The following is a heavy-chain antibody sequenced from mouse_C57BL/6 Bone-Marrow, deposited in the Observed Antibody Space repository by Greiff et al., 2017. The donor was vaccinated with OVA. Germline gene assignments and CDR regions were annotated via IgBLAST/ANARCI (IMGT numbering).Heavy chain of an antibody. V-gene: IGHV5-4*03. CDR3: ARVGGLRPHYFDY. D-gene: IGHD2-4*01. CDR2: ISDGGSYT. CDR1: GFTFSSYA. J-gene: IGHJ2*01. Sequence: EVKLVESGGGLVKPGGSLKLSCAASGFTFSSYAMSWVRQTPEKSLEWVATISDGGSYTYYPDNVKGRFTISRDNAKNNLYLQMSHLKSEDTAMYYCARVGGLRPHYFDYWGQGTTLTVSS.